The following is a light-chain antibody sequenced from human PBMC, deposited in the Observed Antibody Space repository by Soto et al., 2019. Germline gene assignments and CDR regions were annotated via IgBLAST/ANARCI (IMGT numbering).Light chain of an antibody. CDR3: QQYGNSPIT. J-gene: IGKJ5*01. CDR1: ERIYSAY. CDR2: GTS. V-gene: IGKV3-20*01. Sequence: EVVLTQSPGTLSLSRGERATLSCRASERIYSAYLGWYQQKPGQAPRLLIYGTSSRATGIPDRFSGSGSGTDFTLTISRLEPKDFAVYYCQQYGNSPITFGQGTRLEI.